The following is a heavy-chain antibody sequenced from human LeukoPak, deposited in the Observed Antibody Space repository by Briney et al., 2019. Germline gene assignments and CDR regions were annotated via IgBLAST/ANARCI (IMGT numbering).Heavy chain of an antibody. J-gene: IGHJ4*02. CDR1: GGSISSSSYY. CDR3: ASGYSYGYVWY. Sequence: SETLSLTCTVSGGSISSSSYYWGWIRQPPGKGLEWFGSIYYSGSTYYNPSLKSRVTISVDTSKNQFSLKLSSVTAADTAVYYCASGYSYGYVWYWGQGTLVTVSS. D-gene: IGHD5-18*01. V-gene: IGHV4-39*01. CDR2: IYYSGST.